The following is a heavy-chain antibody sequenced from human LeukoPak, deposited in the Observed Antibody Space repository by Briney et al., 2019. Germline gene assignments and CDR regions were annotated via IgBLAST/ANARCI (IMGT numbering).Heavy chain of an antibody. J-gene: IGHJ4*02. D-gene: IGHD5-24*01. Sequence: SETLSLTCTVSGGSISSCYWSWIRQPPGKGLEWIGYIYYSGSTNYNPSLKSRVTISVDTSKNQFSLKLSSVTAADTAVYYCARGARWLQLEPPDYWGQGTLVTVSS. CDR2: IYYSGST. V-gene: IGHV4-59*01. CDR3: ARGARWLQLEPPDY. CDR1: GGSISSCY.